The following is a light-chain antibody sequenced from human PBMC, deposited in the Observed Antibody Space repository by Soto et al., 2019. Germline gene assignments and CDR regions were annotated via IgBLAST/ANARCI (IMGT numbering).Light chain of an antibody. Sequence: QSVLTQPPSVSGAPGQRVTISCTGSSSNIGAGYDVHWYQQLPGKAPKLLIYGNDNRPSGVPERFSGSKSGTSASLAITGRRSDAEGDYYGQSYGSSQSAQFVFGTGTKLTVL. CDR3: QSYGSSQSAQFV. J-gene: IGLJ1*01. CDR2: GND. V-gene: IGLV1-40*01. CDR1: SSNIGAGYD.